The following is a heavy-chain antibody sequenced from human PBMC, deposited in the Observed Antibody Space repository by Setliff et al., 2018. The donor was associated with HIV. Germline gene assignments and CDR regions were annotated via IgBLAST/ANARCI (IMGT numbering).Heavy chain of an antibody. Sequence: GGSLRLSCAASGFTVSSYYMSWVRQAPGKGLEWVSVIYSGGSTYYADSVKGRFTISRDNSKNTLYLQMNSLRAEDTAAYYCAKAKSSRMGPPFTDLDYWGPGTLVTVSS. CDR3: AKAKSSRMGPPFTDLDY. V-gene: IGHV3-53*01. J-gene: IGHJ4*02. CDR2: IYSGGST. D-gene: IGHD2-8*01. CDR1: GFTVSSYY.